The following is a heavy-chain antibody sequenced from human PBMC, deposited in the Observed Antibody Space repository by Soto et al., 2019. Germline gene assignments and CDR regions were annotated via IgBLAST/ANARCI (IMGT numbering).Heavy chain of an antibody. D-gene: IGHD4-17*01. Sequence: QVQLVESGGGVVQPGRSLRLSCAASGFIFSNYAMHWVRQAPGKGLEWVAVMSHDGGSKTYADSVKGRFTISRDNSKNTLYLQMNSLRDEDTAVYYCAKRSPAYGDTWDDALDIWGQGTMVTVSS. CDR3: AKRSPAYGDTWDDALDI. V-gene: IGHV3-30*18. CDR1: GFIFSNYA. J-gene: IGHJ3*02. CDR2: MSHDGGSK.